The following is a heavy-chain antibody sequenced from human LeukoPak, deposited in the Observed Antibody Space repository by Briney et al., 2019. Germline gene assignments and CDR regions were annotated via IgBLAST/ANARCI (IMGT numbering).Heavy chain of an antibody. CDR2: IYYSGST. Sequence: PSETLSLTCTVSGGSISSYYWSWIRQPPGKGLEWIGYIYYSGSTNYNPSLKSRVTISVDTSKNQFSLKLSSVTAADTAVYYCARVYSSGWYGGWFDPWGQGTLVTVSS. D-gene: IGHD6-19*01. J-gene: IGHJ5*02. V-gene: IGHV4-59*01. CDR3: ARVYSSGWYGGWFDP. CDR1: GGSISSYY.